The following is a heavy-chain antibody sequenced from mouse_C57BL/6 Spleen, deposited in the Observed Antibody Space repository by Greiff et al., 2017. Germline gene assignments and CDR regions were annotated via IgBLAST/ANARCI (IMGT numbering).Heavy chain of an antibody. CDR3: ARTGSYYGLYFDY. D-gene: IGHD1-2*01. J-gene: IGHJ2*01. V-gene: IGHV1-80*01. Sequence: VQLQQSGAELVKPGASVKISCKASGYAFSSYWMNWVKQRPGKGLEWIGQIYPGDGDTNYNGKFKGKATLTADKSSSTAYMQLSSLTSEDSAVXFCARTGSYYGLYFDYWGQGTTLTVSS. CDR2: IYPGDGDT. CDR1: GYAFSSYW.